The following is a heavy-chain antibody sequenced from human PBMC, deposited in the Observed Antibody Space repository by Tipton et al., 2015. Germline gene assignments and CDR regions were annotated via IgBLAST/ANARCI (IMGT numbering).Heavy chain of an antibody. CDR1: GGSLNDYY. D-gene: IGHD4-23*01. CDR2: IYYTGPT. V-gene: IGHV4-59*01. J-gene: IGHJ5*02. Sequence: TLSLTCSVSGGSLNDYYWSWIRQSPGKGLEWIGYIYYTGPTKYNPSLKSRVNISVDRAKNQFSLQLSSVTVADSAVYYCARTKYNRLRWYFDPWGKGSLFTVSS. CDR3: ARTKYNRLRWYFDP.